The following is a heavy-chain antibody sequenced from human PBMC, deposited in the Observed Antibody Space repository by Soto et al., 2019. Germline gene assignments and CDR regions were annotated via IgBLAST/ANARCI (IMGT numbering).Heavy chain of an antibody. D-gene: IGHD3-10*01. CDR1: GFTLSDDY. Sequence: VQLVESGGGLVQPGGSLRLSCAVSGFTLSDDYMDWVRQAPGKGLEWVGRNRNRAKGYTTEYAASVRGRFTISRDDSKDLLYLQMNSLRTEDTAVYYCARVIDYYGSGKGYYYGIDVWGQGTTVIVSS. V-gene: IGHV3-72*01. CDR3: ARVIDYYGSGKGYYYGIDV. J-gene: IGHJ6*02. CDR2: NRNRAKGYTT.